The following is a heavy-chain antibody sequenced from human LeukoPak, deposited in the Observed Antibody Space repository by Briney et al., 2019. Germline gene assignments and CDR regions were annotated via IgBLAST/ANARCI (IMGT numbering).Heavy chain of an antibody. CDR1: GFTFSSYW. J-gene: IGHJ2*01. V-gene: IGHV3-74*01. D-gene: IGHD4-11*01. CDR2: INTDGSST. CDR3: ARVGTVTTLGYFDL. Sequence: PGGSLRLSCAASGFTFSSYWMHWVRQAPGKGLVWVSRINTDGSSTSYADSVKGRFTISRDNAKNTLYLQMNSLRAEDTAVYYCARVGTVTTLGYFDLWGRATLVTVSS.